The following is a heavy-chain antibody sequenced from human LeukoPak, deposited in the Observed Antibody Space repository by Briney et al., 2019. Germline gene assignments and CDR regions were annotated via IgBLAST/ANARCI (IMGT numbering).Heavy chain of an antibody. CDR2: TYSGGST. CDR3: ARGAGERYFDY. J-gene: IGHJ4*02. CDR1: GFIVRSNY. D-gene: IGHD3-10*01. Sequence: GGSLRLSCAASGFIVRSNYMTWVRQAPGKGLEGVSVTYSGGSTYYADSVKGRFTISRDNSKNTLYLQMNSLRAEDTAVYYCARGAGERYFDYWGQGTMVTVSS. V-gene: IGHV3-66*01.